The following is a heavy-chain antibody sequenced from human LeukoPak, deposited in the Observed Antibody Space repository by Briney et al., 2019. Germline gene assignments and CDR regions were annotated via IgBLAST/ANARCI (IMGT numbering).Heavy chain of an antibody. Sequence: PGGSLRLSCAASGFTFSSYGMHWVRQAPGKGLEWVAVISYDGSYKYYADSVKGRFTVSRDNSKNTLYLQMNSLRAEDTAVYYCARGSVVTVGHLDYWGQGTLVTVSS. CDR3: ARGSVVTVGHLDY. V-gene: IGHV3-30*03. J-gene: IGHJ4*02. D-gene: IGHD2-21*02. CDR2: ISYDGSYK. CDR1: GFTFSSYG.